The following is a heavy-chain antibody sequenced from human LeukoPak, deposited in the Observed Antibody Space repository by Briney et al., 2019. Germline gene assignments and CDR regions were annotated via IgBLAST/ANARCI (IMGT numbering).Heavy chain of an antibody. V-gene: IGHV1-58*02. Sequence: PGTSVKVSCKASGFTFTSSAMQWVRQARGQRLEWIGWIVVGSGNTNYAQKFQERVTITRDMSISTAYMELSSLRSEDTAVYYCAADRGVVEYCSGGSCYSNWFDPWGQGTLVTVSS. J-gene: IGHJ5*02. CDR1: GFTFTSSA. CDR3: AADRGVVEYCSGGSCYSNWFDP. CDR2: IVVGSGNT. D-gene: IGHD2-15*01.